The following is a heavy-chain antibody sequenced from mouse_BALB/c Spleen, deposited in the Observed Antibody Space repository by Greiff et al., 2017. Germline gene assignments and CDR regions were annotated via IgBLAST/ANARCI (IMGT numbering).Heavy chain of an antibody. D-gene: IGHD2-1*01. CDR3: ARHHGTYDY. CDR2: ISSGGSYT. Sequence: EVQGVESGGDLVKPGGSLKLSCAASGFTFSSYGMSWVRQTPDKRLEWVATISSGGSYTYYPDSVKGRFTISRDNAKNTLYLQMSSLKSEDTAMYYCARHHGTYDYWGQGTTLTVSS. CDR1: GFTFSSYG. V-gene: IGHV5-6*01. J-gene: IGHJ2*01.